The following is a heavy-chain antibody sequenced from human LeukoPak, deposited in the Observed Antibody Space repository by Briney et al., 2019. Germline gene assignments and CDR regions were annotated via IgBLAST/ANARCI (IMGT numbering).Heavy chain of an antibody. J-gene: IGHJ4*02. V-gene: IGHV1-18*01. CDR2: ISAYNGNT. CDR3: ARAKRYSGSFYFDY. CDR1: GYTFTSYG. D-gene: IGHD1-26*01. Sequence: GASVKVSCKASGYTFTSYGISWVRQAPGQGLEWVGWISAYNGNTNYAQKLQGRVTMTTDTSTSTAYMELRSLRSDDTAVYYCARAKRYSGSFYFDYWGQGTLVTVSS.